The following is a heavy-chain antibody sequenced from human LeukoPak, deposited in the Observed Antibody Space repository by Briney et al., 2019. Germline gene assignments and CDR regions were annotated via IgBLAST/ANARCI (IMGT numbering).Heavy chain of an antibody. CDR1: GGSISSGSYY. J-gene: IGHJ4*02. Sequence: SETLSLTCTVSGGSISSGSYYCSWIRQPAGKGLEWIGRIYTSGSTNYNPSLKSRVTISVDASKNQFSLKLSSVTAADTAVYYCARDKTDYDILTDAGYFDYWGQGTLVTVSS. CDR3: ARDKTDYDILTDAGYFDY. V-gene: IGHV4-61*02. CDR2: IYTSGST. D-gene: IGHD3-9*01.